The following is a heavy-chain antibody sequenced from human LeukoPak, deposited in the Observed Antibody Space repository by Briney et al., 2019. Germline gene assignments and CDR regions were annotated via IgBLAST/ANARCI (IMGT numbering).Heavy chain of an antibody. D-gene: IGHD1-14*01. Sequence: ASVKVSCKASGYTFTSYYMHWVRQAPGQGLEWMGIINPSGGSTRYAQKFQGRVTMTRDTSTSTVYMELSSLRSEDTAVYYCARNRLPDYYYMDVWGKGTTVTVSS. J-gene: IGHJ6*03. V-gene: IGHV1-46*01. CDR1: GYTFTSYY. CDR3: ARNRLPDYYYMDV. CDR2: INPSGGST.